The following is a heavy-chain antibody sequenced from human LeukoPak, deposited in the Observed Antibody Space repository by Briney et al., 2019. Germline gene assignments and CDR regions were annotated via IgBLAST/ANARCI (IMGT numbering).Heavy chain of an antibody. D-gene: IGHD3-10*01. J-gene: IGHJ5*02. CDR2: IYYTVST. CDR3: ARHSASGSLTRPFDP. Sequence: SETLSLTGSVSGGAVTSGGFYWGWRRQPPGKGPEWIATIYYTVSTYDTPSLKRRVTISIDTSKNPFSLGLTSVTATDTAVYHSARHSASGSLTRPFDPWGQGTLVTVSS. V-gene: IGHV4-39*01. CDR1: GGAVTSGGFY.